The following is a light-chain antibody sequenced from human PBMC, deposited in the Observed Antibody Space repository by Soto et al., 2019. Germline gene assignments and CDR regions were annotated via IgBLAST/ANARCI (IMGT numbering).Light chain of an antibody. CDR3: CSYAGSYTYV. J-gene: IGLJ1*01. CDR1: SSDVGAYTY. Sequence: QAVVTQPRSVSGSPGQSATISCTGTSSDVGAYTYVSWYQQHPGKAPKLMIYDVSRRPSGVPDRFSGSKSGNTASLTISGLQVEDEADYYCCSYAGSYTYVFGVGTKLTVL. CDR2: DVS. V-gene: IGLV2-11*01.